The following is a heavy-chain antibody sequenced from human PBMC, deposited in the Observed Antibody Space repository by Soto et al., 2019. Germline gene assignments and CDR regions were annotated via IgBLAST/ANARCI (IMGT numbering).Heavy chain of an antibody. CDR2: IYPGDSDT. J-gene: IGHJ4*02. Sequence: GESLKISCKGSGYSFTSYWIGWVRQMPGKGLEWTGIIYPGDSDTRYSPSFQGQVTISADKSISTAYLQWSSLKASDTAMYYCAREHYDSSGYYPPPLVYWGQGTLVTVSS. D-gene: IGHD3-22*01. CDR3: AREHYDSSGYYPPPLVY. CDR1: GYSFTSYW. V-gene: IGHV5-51*01.